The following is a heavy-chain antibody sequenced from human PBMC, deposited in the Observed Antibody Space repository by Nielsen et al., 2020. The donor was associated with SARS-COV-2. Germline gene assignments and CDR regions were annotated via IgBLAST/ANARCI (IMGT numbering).Heavy chain of an antibody. J-gene: IGHJ3*01. D-gene: IGHD6-13*01. V-gene: IGHV3-15*01. CDR2: IKSKTDGGTT. CDR3: TTDLANGNSWYNAFDV. Sequence: WIRQPPGKGLEWVGRIKSKTDGGTTDYAAPVKGRFTISRDDSKNTLYLQMNSLRSEDTAMYFCTTDLANGNSWYNAFDVWGQGTMVTVSS.